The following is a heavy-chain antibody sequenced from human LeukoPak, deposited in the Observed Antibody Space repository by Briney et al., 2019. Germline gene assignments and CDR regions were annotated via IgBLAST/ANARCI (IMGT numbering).Heavy chain of an antibody. Sequence: ASETLSLTCAVYRGSFSGYYWTWIRQSPGKGLEWIGEINHSGTTNYNPSLKSRVTISIDTSKSQFSLKLSSVTAADTAVYYCARGPTIDYDILTGYYYFDYWGQGTLVTVSS. CDR2: INHSGTT. D-gene: IGHD3-9*01. J-gene: IGHJ4*02. CDR3: ARGPTIDYDILTGYYYFDY. V-gene: IGHV4-34*01. CDR1: RGSFSGYY.